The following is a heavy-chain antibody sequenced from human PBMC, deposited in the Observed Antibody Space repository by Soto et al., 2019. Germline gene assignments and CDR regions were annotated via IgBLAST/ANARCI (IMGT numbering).Heavy chain of an antibody. CDR2: AYYRSKWYN. Sequence: SQTLSLTCAISGDSVSSRSVTWNWIRQSPSRGLEWLGRAYYRSKWYNDYAESVKSRITINPDTSKNQFSLHLNSVTPEDTAVYYCVRLIDNSLFDFWTQGTLVTVSS. V-gene: IGHV6-1*01. CDR3: VRLIDNSLFDF. CDR1: GDSVSSRSVT. D-gene: IGHD1-26*01. J-gene: IGHJ5*01.